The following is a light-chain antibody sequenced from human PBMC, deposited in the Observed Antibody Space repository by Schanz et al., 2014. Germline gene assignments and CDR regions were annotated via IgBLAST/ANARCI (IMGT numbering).Light chain of an antibody. CDR1: QNVKSTY. CDR2: DTS. CDR3: QQYNSWPPYWT. Sequence: EIVLTQSPGTLSLSPGERATLSCGASQNVKSTYLAWYQQKPGLAPRLLIYDTSNRATGIPARFSGSGSGKEFTLTISSLQSEDFAVYYCQQYNSWPPYWTFGQGTKVEIK. V-gene: IGKV3D-20*01. J-gene: IGKJ1*01.